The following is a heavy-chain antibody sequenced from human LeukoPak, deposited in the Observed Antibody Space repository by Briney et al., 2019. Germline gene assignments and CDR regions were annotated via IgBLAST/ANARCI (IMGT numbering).Heavy chain of an antibody. CDR3: ARDWQTVDGNYYYMDV. D-gene: IGHD4-17*01. CDR2: ISGSVSTI. V-gene: IGHV3-48*04. J-gene: IGHJ6*03. CDR1: GFTFSSYN. Sequence: PGGCLRPACAAYGFTFSSYNIKWVRQARGRGLGWDSYISGSVSTIYYADSVKGRFTISRDNARSSLYLQLNSLRAEDTAVYYCARDWQTVDGNYYYMDVWGKGTTVTISS.